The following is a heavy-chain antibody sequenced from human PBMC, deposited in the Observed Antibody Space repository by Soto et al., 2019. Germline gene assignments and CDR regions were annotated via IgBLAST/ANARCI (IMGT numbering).Heavy chain of an antibody. J-gene: IGHJ4*02. CDR2: INAGNGNT. Sequence: ASVKVSCKASGYTFTSYAMHWVRQAPGQRLEWMGWINAGNGNTKYAQKFQGRVTITRDTSTSTVYIELSSLRSEDTAVYYCARDPLPRSEQWELPYFDYWGQGTLVTVSS. CDR3: ARDPLPRSEQWELPYFDY. CDR1: GYTFTSYA. D-gene: IGHD1-26*01. V-gene: IGHV1-3*01.